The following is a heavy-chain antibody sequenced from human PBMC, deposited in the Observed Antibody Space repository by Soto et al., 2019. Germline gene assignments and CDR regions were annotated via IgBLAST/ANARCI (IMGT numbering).Heavy chain of an antibody. CDR2: IFNSGTT. V-gene: IGHV4-31*02. D-gene: IGHD6-13*01. CDR3: ALALVPTTGLDY. Sequence: QVQLQESGPGLVKPSQTLSLTCSVSGASTVSHYHWTWIRHPPGKGLEWMGYIFNSGTTFCNPSLTSRLPISMDTSGNHCSLELRSVTAADTAVYYCALALVPTTGLDYWGQGTLVTVSS. J-gene: IGHJ4*02. CDR1: GASTVSHYH.